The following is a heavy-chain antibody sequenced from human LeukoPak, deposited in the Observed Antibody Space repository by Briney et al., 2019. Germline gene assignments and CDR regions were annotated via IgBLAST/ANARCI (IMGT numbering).Heavy chain of an antibody. J-gene: IGHJ4*02. V-gene: IGHV4-34*01. D-gene: IGHD6-19*01. CDR3: ALGLGSGWYDFGY. Sequence: PSETLSLTCAVYGGSFSGYYWSWIHQPPGKGLEWIGSIYYSGSTYYNPSLKSRVTISVDTSKNQFSLKLSSVTAADTAVYYCALGLGSGWYDFGYWGQGTLVTVSS. CDR1: GGSFSGYY. CDR2: IYYSGST.